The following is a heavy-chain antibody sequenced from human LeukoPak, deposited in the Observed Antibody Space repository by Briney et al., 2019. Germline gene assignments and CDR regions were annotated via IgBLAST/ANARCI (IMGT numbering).Heavy chain of an antibody. D-gene: IGHD5-24*01. CDR2: INHSGST. J-gene: IGHJ3*02. CDR1: GGSFSGYY. Sequence: SETLSLTCAVYGGSFSGYYWSWIRQPPGKGLEWIGEINHSGSTNYNPSLKSRVTISVDTSKNQFSLKLSSVTAADTAVYYCASERHGWLQLRDWAFDIWGQGTMVTVSS. V-gene: IGHV4-34*01. CDR3: ASERHGWLQLRDWAFDI.